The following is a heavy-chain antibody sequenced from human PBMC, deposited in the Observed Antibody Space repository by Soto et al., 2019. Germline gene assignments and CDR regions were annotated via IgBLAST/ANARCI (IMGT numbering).Heavy chain of an antibody. D-gene: IGHD4-17*01. CDR2: IYYTGNT. J-gene: IGHJ6*03. Sequence: PSETLSLTCTVSGGSISSDSFYWNWIRQLPGEGLEWIGYIYYTGNTYYNPSLKSRVTMSVDTSKNQFSLNLSSVTAEDTAVYYCAKDHYGDYALRHYYYYMDVWGKGTTVTVSS. V-gene: IGHV4-31*03. CDR3: AKDHYGDYALRHYYYYMDV. CDR1: GGSISSDSFY.